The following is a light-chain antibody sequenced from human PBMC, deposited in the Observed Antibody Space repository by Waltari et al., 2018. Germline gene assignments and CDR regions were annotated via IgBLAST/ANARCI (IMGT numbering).Light chain of an antibody. CDR1: ARPKQY. J-gene: IGLJ2*01. V-gene: IGLV3-25*03. CDR3: QSADSSGTYVV. Sequence: SYELTQPPSASVSPGQTARITCYGDARPKQYAYWYQQKPGQAPVLVIYKDSERPSGIPERFSGSTSGTTVTLTISGVQAEDEADYYCQSADSSGTYVVFGVGTKLTVL. CDR2: KDS.